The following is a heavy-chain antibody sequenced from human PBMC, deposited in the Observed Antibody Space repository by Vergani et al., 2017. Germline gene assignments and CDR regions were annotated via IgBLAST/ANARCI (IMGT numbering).Heavy chain of an antibody. CDR2: VNQDGSEK. CDR3: VRVPLIRRGSGNYGINNYHGMDV. J-gene: IGHJ6*02. D-gene: IGHD3-10*01. Sequence: VQLVESGGGVVQRGGPLRLSCAASGFISSSYWMSWVRQAPGKGLEWVANVNQDGSEKYYVDSVRGRFTISRDNAKNSIYLQMNSLRAEDTAVYFCVRVPLIRRGSGNYGINNYHGMDVWGQGTTVIVSS. V-gene: IGHV3-7*01. CDR1: GFISSSYW.